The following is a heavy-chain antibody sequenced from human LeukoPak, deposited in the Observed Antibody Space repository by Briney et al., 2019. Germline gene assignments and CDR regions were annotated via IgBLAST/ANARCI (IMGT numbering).Heavy chain of an antibody. J-gene: IGHJ3*02. V-gene: IGHV1-69*01. Sequence: ASVKVSCKASGGTFSSYAISRVGQAAGQGLEGMGGIIPIFGTATYAQKFQGRVTITADESTSTAITELSSVRSADTAVYYCARSFDSGNYYPLDAFDIWGQGTMVTVSS. D-gene: IGHD3-10*01. CDR3: ARSFDSGNYYPLDAFDI. CDR2: IIPIFGTA. CDR1: GGTFSSYA.